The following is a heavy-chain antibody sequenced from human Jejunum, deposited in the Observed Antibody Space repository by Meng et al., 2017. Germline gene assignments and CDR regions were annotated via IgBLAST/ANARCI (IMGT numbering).Heavy chain of an antibody. CDR3: ARDLRDDYGSGTYYDY. J-gene: IGHJ4*02. CDR1: GASLNEHF. V-gene: IGHV4-59*11. D-gene: IGHD3-10*01. CDR2: TFRSGTT. Sequence: SETLSLTCTVSGASLNEHFWSWIRLAPGKGLEWIGHTFRSGTTNSNPSLKSRVTMSLDMSKIQFSLKLSSMTAADTAVYYCARDLRDDYGSGTYYDYWGQGTLVTVSS.